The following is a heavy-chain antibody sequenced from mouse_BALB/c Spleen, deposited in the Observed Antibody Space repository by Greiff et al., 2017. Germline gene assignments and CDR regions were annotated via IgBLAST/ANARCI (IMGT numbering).Heavy chain of an antibody. J-gene: IGHJ4*01. D-gene: IGHD2-1*01. Sequence: EVHLVESGGGLVKPGGSLKLSCAASGFTFSSYAMSWVRQSPEKRLEWVAEISSGGSYTYYPDTVTGRFTISRDNAKNTLYLEMSSLRSEDTAMYYCARANGNYLYYAMDYWGQGTSVTVSS. CDR2: ISSGGSYT. CDR3: ARANGNYLYYAMDY. CDR1: GFTFSSYA. V-gene: IGHV5-9-4*01.